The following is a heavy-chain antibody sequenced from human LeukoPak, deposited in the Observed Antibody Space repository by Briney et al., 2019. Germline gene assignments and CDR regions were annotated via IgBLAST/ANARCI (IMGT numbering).Heavy chain of an antibody. V-gene: IGHV1-18*01. D-gene: IGHD4-17*01. CDR1: GYTFTSYG. Sequence: GASVKVSCKASGYTFTSYGISWVRQAPGQGLEWMGWISAYNGNTNYAQKLQGRVTMTTDTSTSTAYMELRSLSSDDTAVYYCERISDYGDWYDYWGQGTLVTVSS. J-gene: IGHJ4*02. CDR3: ERISDYGDWYDY. CDR2: ISAYNGNT.